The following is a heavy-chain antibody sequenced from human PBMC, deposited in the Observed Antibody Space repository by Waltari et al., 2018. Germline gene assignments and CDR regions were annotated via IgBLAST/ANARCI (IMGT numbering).Heavy chain of an antibody. D-gene: IGHD2-8*01. CDR3: ASCTAAAWFDP. V-gene: IGHV4-4*02. J-gene: IGHJ5*02. CDR2: IFHSGST. Sequence: QVQLQASGPGRVTPSGTLSRTCAVSGGSISSSNWWSWVRQPPGKGLEWIGEIFHSGSTNYNPSLKSRVTISVDKSKNQFSLKLSSVTAADTAVYYCASCTAAAWFDPWGQGTLVTVSS. CDR1: GGSISSSNW.